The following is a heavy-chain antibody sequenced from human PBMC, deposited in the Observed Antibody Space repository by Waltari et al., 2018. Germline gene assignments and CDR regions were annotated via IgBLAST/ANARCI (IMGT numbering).Heavy chain of an antibody. Sequence: QVQLQQWGAGLLKPSETLSLTCAVYGGSFSGYYWSWIRQPPGKGLEWVGENNHSGSTNYNPSLKSRVTISVDTSKNQFSLKLSSVTAADTAVYYCARVFRDFWSGQGGYYMDVWGKGTTVTVSS. CDR3: ARVFRDFWSGQGGYYMDV. D-gene: IGHD3-3*01. CDR2: NNHSGST. J-gene: IGHJ6*03. CDR1: GGSFSGYY. V-gene: IGHV4-34*01.